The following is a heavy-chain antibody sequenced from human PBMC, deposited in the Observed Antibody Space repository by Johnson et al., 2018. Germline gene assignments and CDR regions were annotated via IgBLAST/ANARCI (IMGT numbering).Heavy chain of an antibody. CDR2: TDGGRGRT. CDR3: AKDFVIENGLFDAFDI. CDR1: RFTFSAYA. D-gene: IGHD4/OR15-4a*01. Sequence: VQLVQSGGGLAQPGGSLRLSCAASRFTFSAYAMSWVRQAPGKGLEWVSSTDGGRGRTYVADSVKGRFTISRDDSKSTLYLQMNSLRAEDTAIYYCAKDFVIENGLFDAFDIWGQGTMVTVSS. V-gene: IGHV3-23*04. J-gene: IGHJ3*02.